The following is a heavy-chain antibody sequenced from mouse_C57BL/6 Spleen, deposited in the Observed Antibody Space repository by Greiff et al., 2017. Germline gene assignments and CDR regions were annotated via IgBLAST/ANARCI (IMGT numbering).Heavy chain of an antibody. CDR2: INPNNGGT. V-gene: IGHV1-18*01. CDR3: ARAGLGRDYFDY. CDR1: GYTFTDYN. D-gene: IGHD4-1*01. Sequence: EVKLLESGPELVKPGASVKIPCKASGYTFTDYNMDWVKQSHGKSLEWIGDINPNNGGTIYNQKFKGKATLTVDKSSSTAYMELRSLTSEDTAVYYCARAGLGRDYFDYWGQGTTLTVSS. J-gene: IGHJ2*01.